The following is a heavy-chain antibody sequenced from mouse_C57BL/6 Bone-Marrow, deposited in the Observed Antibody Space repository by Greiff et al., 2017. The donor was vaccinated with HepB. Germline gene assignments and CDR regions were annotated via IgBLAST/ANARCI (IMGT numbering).Heavy chain of an antibody. J-gene: IGHJ3*01. V-gene: IGHV3-6*01. CDR1: GYSITSGYY. CDR3: ARAKYGDYYGSSWFAY. CDR2: ISYDGSN. D-gene: IGHD1-1*01. Sequence: DVKLVESGPGLVKPSQSLSLTCSVTGYSITSGYYWNWIRQFPGNKLEWMGYISYDGSNNYNPSLKNPISITRDTSKNQFFLKLNSVTTEDTATYYGARAKYGDYYGSSWFAYWGQGTLVTVSA.